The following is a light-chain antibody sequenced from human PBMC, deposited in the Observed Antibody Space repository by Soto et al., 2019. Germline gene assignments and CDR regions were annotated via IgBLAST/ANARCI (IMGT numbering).Light chain of an antibody. CDR1: SGHSNYA. J-gene: IGLJ2*01. CDR2: LNSDGSH. Sequence: QAVVTQSPSASASLGASVKLNCTLSSGHSNYAIAWHQQQSEKGPRYLMKLNSDGSHSKGDGIPDRFSGSSSGAERYLTISSLQSEDEADYYCQTWGSGIVVFGAGTKLTVL. V-gene: IGLV4-69*01. CDR3: QTWGSGIVV.